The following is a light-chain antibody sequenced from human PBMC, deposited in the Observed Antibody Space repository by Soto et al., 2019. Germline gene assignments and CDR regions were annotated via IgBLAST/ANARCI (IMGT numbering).Light chain of an antibody. Sequence: QSVLTQPRSVSGSPGQSVTISCTGTSSDVGGYNYVSWYQQHPGKAPKVMIYDVSKRPSGVPDRFSGSKSDNTASLTISGLQAEDEADYYCCSYAGSYSWVFGGGTKVTVL. CDR3: CSYAGSYSWV. CDR2: DVS. CDR1: SSDVGGYNY. V-gene: IGLV2-11*01. J-gene: IGLJ3*02.